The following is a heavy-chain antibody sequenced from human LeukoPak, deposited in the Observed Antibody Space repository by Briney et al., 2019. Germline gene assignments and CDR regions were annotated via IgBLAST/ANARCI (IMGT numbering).Heavy chain of an antibody. D-gene: IGHD3-16*01. CDR2: IYSSGNT. Sequence: SDTLSLMCNVWGPSHKSHYWSWIPQPRGEGLEGIGYIYSSGNTKYNPSLKSRVTMSIDTSKSQISLKLHSVTATDTALYYCARNLWGSFLSNWFDPWGQGTMVTVSS. V-gene: IGHV4-59*07. CDR1: GPSHKSHY. J-gene: IGHJ5*02. CDR3: ARNLWGSFLSNWFDP.